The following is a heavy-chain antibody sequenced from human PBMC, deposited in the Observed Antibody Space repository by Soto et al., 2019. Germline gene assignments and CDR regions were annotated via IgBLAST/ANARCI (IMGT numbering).Heavy chain of an antibody. CDR1: GFTFSSYW. J-gene: IGHJ6*02. CDR2: INSDGSST. Sequence: EVQLVESGGGLVQPGGSLRLSCAASGFTFSSYWMHWVRQAPGKGLVWVSRINSDGSSTSYADSVKGRFTISRDNAKNTLYLQMNSLRAEDTAVYYCARDRVTMIVVNGMDVWGQGTTVNVSS. CDR3: ARDRVTMIVVNGMDV. D-gene: IGHD3-22*01. V-gene: IGHV3-74*01.